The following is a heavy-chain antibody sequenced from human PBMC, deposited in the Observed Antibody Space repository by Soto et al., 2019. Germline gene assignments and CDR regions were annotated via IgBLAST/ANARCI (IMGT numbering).Heavy chain of an antibody. CDR2: ISPADSDS. CDR1: GYRFTSYW. D-gene: IGHD4-17*01. Sequence: PGESLKISCKGSGYRFTSYWIGWVRQMPGKGLEWMGIISPADSDSRYSPSFQGQVIISVDKSINTAYLQWSSLKASDTAVYYCTTDLSYGDYSIRYYYYYMDVWGKGTTVTVSS. V-gene: IGHV5-51*01. J-gene: IGHJ6*03. CDR3: TTDLSYGDYSIRYYYYYMDV.